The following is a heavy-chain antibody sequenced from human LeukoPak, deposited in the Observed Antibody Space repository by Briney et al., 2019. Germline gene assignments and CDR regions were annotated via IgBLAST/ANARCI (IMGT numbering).Heavy chain of an antibody. D-gene: IGHD3-16*02. J-gene: IGHJ4*02. CDR1: GFTFSSYE. CDR3: AKALASVGGLSLFDY. CDR2: ISSSGSTI. V-gene: IGHV3-48*03. Sequence: PGGSLRLSCAASGFTFSSYETNWVRQAPGKGLEWVSYISSSGSTIYYADSVKGRFTISRDNAKNSLYLQMNSLRAEDTAVYYCAKALASVGGLSLFDYWGQGTLVTVSS.